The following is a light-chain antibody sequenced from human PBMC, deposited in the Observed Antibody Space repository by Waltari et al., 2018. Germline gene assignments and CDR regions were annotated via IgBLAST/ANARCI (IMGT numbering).Light chain of an antibody. Sequence: DIQMTQSPSSLSASVGDRVTITCRASQSLGTFLNWYQQKPGKAPNLLIYAASNLQGGGPSRFSGSGSGTDFTLTISSLQPEDFGTYYCQQSYNAPLTFGGGTKVEIK. CDR3: QQSYNAPLT. CDR1: QSLGTF. J-gene: IGKJ4*01. V-gene: IGKV1-39*01. CDR2: AAS.